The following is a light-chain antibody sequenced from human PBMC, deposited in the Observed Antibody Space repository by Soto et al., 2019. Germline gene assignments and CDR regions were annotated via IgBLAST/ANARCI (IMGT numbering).Light chain of an antibody. Sequence: IQLTQSPSSLSASVGDRVTITCRASQDIGIYLAWYQQKPGKAPNLLIYAASSLQRGVPSRFSGSGSGTDFTLTSRSLQPEDFATYHCQPLSSYPVTFGKGTKVELK. V-gene: IGKV1-9*01. CDR2: AAS. CDR1: QDIGIY. CDR3: QPLSSYPVT. J-gene: IGKJ1*01.